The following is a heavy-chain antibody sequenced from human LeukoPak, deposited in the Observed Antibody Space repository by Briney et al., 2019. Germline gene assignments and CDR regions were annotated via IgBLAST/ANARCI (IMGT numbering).Heavy chain of an antibody. D-gene: IGHD6-19*01. CDR1: GFTFSDYY. J-gene: IGHJ4*02. V-gene: IGHV3-11*01. CDR3: AREGGAQWLGPYNLDY. CDR2: MSSSGRTI. Sequence: PGGSLRLSCAASGFTFSDYYMSWIRQAPGKGLEWGSYMSSSGRTIYYADSVKGRFTISRDNAKNSPYLQMNSLRAEDTAVYYCAREGGAQWLGPYNLDYWGQGTLVTVSS.